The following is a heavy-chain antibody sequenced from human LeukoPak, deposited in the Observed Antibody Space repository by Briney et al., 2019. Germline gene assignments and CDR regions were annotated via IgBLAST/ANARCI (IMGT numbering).Heavy chain of an antibody. CDR2: IIPIFGTA. Sequence: SVKVSCKASGGTFSSYAISWVRQAPGQGLEWMGGIIPIFGTANYAQKFQGRVTNTTDESTSTAYMELSSLRSEDTAVYYCASTGSGSYYRLDYWGQGTLVTVSS. J-gene: IGHJ4*02. CDR1: GGTFSSYA. V-gene: IGHV1-69*05. CDR3: ASTGSGSYYRLDY. D-gene: IGHD1-26*01.